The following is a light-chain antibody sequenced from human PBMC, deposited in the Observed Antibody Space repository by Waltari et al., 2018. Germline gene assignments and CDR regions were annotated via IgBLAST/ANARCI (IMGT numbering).Light chain of an antibody. J-gene: IGLJ3*02. CDR2: EVS. CDR3: CSYARSKVGL. V-gene: IGLV2-23*02. Sequence: QSALTQPASISGSPGQSITISCAGTISDVGSFTLVSWYQHPPGKAPKLMIFEVSQRPSGISDRFSGSKSGNTASLTISGLQAEDEANYYCCSYARSKVGLCGGGTKLTVL. CDR1: ISDVGSFTL.